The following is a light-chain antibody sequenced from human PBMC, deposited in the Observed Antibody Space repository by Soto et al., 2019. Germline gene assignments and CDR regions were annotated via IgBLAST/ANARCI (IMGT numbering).Light chain of an antibody. Sequence: DIQMTQSPSTLSGSVGDRVTITCRASQSISSWLAWYQQKLGRAPRLLIYDASSLESGVPSRFSGSGYGTDFTLTISSLQPEDFATYYCQQSYSPPPTFGGGTKVDIK. CDR2: DAS. CDR3: QQSYSPPPT. J-gene: IGKJ4*01. CDR1: QSISSW. V-gene: IGKV1-5*01.